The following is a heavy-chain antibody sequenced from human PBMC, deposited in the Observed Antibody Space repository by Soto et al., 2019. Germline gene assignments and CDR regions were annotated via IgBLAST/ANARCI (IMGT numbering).Heavy chain of an antibody. J-gene: IGHJ4*02. D-gene: IGHD6-13*01. V-gene: IGHV4-34*01. CDR1: GGSFSGYY. CDR3: ARLYPPLRGSSWLDY. CDR2: INHSGST. Sequence: QVQLQQWGAGLLKPSETLSLTCAVYGGSFSGYYWSWIRQPPGKGLEWIGEINHSGSTNYNPPLRSRVTISVDTAKTQFSLKLSSVTAADTAVYYCARLYPPLRGSSWLDYWGQGTLVTVSS.